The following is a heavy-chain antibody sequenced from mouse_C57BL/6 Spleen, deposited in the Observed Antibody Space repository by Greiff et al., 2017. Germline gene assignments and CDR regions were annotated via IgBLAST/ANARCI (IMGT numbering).Heavy chain of an antibody. V-gene: IGHV1-55*01. CDR3: ARERLRRYFDV. CDR1: GYTFTSYW. J-gene: IGHJ1*03. Sequence: QVQLLQPGAELVKPGAPVKMSCKASGYTFTSYWITWVKQRPGQGLEWIGDIYPGSGSTNYNEKFKRKATLTVDTSSSTAYMQLSSLTSEDSAVYYCARERLRRYFDVWGTGTTVTVSS. CDR2: IYPGSGST.